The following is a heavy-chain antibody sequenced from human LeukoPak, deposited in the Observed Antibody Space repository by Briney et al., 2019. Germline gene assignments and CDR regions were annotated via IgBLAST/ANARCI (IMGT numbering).Heavy chain of an antibody. Sequence: SGGSLRLSCAASGFTFSSYAMSWVRQAPGKGLEWVSTISGSGGSTYYADSVKGRFTISRDDSKNKMYLQMNSLRAEDTAVYYCAKRYSSGWYLGSTSFDYWGQGTLVTVSS. D-gene: IGHD6-19*01. CDR2: ISGSGGST. CDR3: AKRYSSGWYLGSTSFDY. V-gene: IGHV3-23*01. J-gene: IGHJ4*02. CDR1: GFTFSSYA.